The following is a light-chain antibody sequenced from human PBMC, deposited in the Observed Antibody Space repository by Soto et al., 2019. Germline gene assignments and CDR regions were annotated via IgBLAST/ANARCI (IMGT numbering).Light chain of an antibody. CDR3: QQSYSTPYT. Sequence: DIQMTQSPSSLSASVGDGVTITCRASQIISSYLNWYQQKPGKAPKLLINAASSLQSGVPSRFSGSGSGTDFTLTISSLPPEDFATYYCQQSYSTPYTFGQGTKLEIK. CDR2: AAS. J-gene: IGKJ2*01. V-gene: IGKV1-39*01. CDR1: QIISSY.